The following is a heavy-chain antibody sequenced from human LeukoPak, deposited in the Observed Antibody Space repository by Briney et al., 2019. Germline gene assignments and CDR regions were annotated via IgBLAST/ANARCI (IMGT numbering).Heavy chain of an antibody. D-gene: IGHD3-22*01. CDR3: ARAPYYYDSSGSLGAFDI. Sequence: GASVKVSCKASGYTFTCYYMHWVRQAPGQGLEWMGRINPNSGGTNYAQKFQGRVTMTRDTSISTAYMELSRLRSDDTAVYYCARAPYYYDSSGSLGAFDIWGQGTMVTVSS. CDR1: GYTFTCYY. J-gene: IGHJ3*02. V-gene: IGHV1-2*06. CDR2: INPNSGGT.